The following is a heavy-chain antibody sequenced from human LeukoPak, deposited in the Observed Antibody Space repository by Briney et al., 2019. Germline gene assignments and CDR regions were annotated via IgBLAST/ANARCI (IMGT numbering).Heavy chain of an antibody. V-gene: IGHV3-NL1*01. CDR3: ARARGKFLFYLDY. J-gene: IGHJ4*02. D-gene: IGHD2-21*01. CDR1: GFTFSSYG. Sequence: PGGSLRLSCAASGFTFSSYGMHWVRQAPGKGLEWVSVIYSGGSTYYADSVKGRFTISRHNSKNTLYLQMNSLRAEDTAVYYCARARGKFLFYLDYWGQGTLVTVSS. CDR2: IYSGGST.